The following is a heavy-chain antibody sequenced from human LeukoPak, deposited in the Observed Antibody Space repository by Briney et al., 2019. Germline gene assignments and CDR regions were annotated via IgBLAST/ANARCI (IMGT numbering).Heavy chain of an antibody. CDR3: AKVVVPAGYYYYYGMDV. V-gene: IGHV3-23*01. CDR1: GFTFSSYA. CDR2: ISGSGGST. J-gene: IGHJ6*02. Sequence: GGSLRLSCAASGFTFSSYAMSWVRQAPGKGLGWVSAISGSGGSTYYADSVKGRFTISRDNSKNTLYLQMNSLRAEDTAVYYCAKVVVPAGYYYYYGMDVWGQGTTVTVSS. D-gene: IGHD2-2*01.